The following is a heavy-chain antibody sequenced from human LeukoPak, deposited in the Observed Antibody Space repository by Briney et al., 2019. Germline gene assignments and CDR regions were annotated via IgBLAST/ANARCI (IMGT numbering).Heavy chain of an antibody. J-gene: IGHJ4*02. D-gene: IGHD3-9*01. Sequence: PGGSLRLSCAASGSTFSIYAMSWVRQAPGKRLEWVANIKPDGSEKYYVDSVKGRFTISRENAKNSLQLQMNSLRAEDTAVYYCARLRYFDGLLPGFDFWGQGTLVTVSS. V-gene: IGHV3-7*04. CDR3: ARLRYFDGLLPGFDF. CDR1: GSTFSIYA. CDR2: IKPDGSEK.